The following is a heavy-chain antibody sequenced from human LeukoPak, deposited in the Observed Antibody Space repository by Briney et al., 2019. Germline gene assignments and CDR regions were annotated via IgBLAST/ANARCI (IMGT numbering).Heavy chain of an antibody. D-gene: IGHD1-1*01. CDR2: IYIGGTT. V-gene: IGHV3-53*01. CDR1: ELTVSSNY. J-gene: IGHJ3*02. CDR3: ARGAQETWRSHNALDM. Sequence: PWGSLRLSCAASELTVSSNYMTWVRQAPGKGLEWVSLIYIGGTTYYSDSVRGRFSISRDNSKNTLYLQMNSLRAEDTAVYYCARGAQETWRSHNALDMWGQGTMVSVSS.